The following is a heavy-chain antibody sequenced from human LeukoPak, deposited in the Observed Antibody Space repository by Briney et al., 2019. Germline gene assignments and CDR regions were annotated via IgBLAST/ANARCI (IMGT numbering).Heavy chain of an antibody. Sequence: WIRQPPGKGLEWVGRIKSKTDGGTTDYAAPVKGRFTISRDDSKNTLYLQMNSLKTEDTAVYYCTTEFSGYYYFYYYYYYMDVWGKGTTVTISS. J-gene: IGHJ6*03. CDR3: TTEFSGYYYFYYYYYYMDV. CDR2: IKSKTDGGTT. V-gene: IGHV3-15*01. D-gene: IGHD3-22*01.